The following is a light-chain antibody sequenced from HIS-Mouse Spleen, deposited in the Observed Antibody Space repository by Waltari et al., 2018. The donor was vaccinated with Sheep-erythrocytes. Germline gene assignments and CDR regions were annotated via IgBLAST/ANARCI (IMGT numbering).Light chain of an antibody. CDR2: EGS. V-gene: IGLV2-23*01. Sequence: QSITISCTGTSSDVGSYNLVSWYQPHTGKAPNLLIYEGSKRPSGVSNRFSGSKSGNTASLTISGLQAEDEADYYCCSYAGSSTLVFGGGTKLTVL. J-gene: IGLJ2*01. CDR1: SSDVGSYNL. CDR3: CSYAGSSTLV.